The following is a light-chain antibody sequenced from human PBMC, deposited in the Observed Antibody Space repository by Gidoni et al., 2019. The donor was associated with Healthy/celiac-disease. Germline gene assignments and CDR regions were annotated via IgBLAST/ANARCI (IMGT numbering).Light chain of an antibody. CDR2: GAS. CDR1: QSVSSSY. J-gene: IGKJ1*01. CDR3: QQYGRSPRT. Sequence: EIVFTQSPGTLSLSPGERATLSCRASQSVSSSYLAWYQQKPGQAPRLLIYGASSRATGIPDRFSGSGSGTDFTLTISRLEPEDFAVYYCQQYGRSPRTLGQGTKVEIK. V-gene: IGKV3-20*01.